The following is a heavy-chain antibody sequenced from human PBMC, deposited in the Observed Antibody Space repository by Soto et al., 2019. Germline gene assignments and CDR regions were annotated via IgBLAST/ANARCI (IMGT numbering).Heavy chain of an antibody. CDR2: IYYSGST. J-gene: IGHJ3*02. V-gene: IGHV4-31*03. CDR1: GGSISSGGYS. D-gene: IGHD5-12*01. CDR3: AGASTWHPGAFDI. Sequence: QVQLQESGPGLVKPSQTLSLTCTVSGGSISSGGYSWTWIRQHPGKGLEWIGYIYYSGSTYKPSLKSRVTISVDTSKNQLSLKLSSVTAADTAVYYCAGASTWHPGAFDIWGQGTTVTVSS.